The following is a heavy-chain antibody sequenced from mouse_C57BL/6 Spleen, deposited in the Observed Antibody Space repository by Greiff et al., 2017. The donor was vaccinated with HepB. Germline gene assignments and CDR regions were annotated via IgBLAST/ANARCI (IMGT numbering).Heavy chain of an antibody. J-gene: IGHJ4*01. Sequence: QVQLKQSGAELAKPGASVKLSCKASGYTFTSYWMHWVKQRPGQGLEWIGYINTSSGYTKYNQKFKDKATLTADKSSSTAYMQLSSLTYEDSAVYYCARRDYIDAMDYSVQGTSVTVSS. D-gene: IGHD1-3*01. V-gene: IGHV1-7*01. CDR3: ARRDYIDAMDY. CDR2: INTSSGYT. CDR1: GYTFTSYW.